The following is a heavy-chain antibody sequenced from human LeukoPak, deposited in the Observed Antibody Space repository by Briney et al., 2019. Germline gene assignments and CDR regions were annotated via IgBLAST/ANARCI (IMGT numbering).Heavy chain of an antibody. CDR1: GFTFSSYG. V-gene: IGHV3-30*02. CDR2: IRYDGSNK. Sequence: QTGGSLRLSCAASGFTFSSYGMHWVRQAPGKGLEWVAFIRYDGSNKFYADSVKGRFTISRDNSKNTLDLQMNSLRAEDTAVYYCAKDALSLNSYNWYYFDNWGQGTLVTVSS. J-gene: IGHJ4*02. CDR3: AKDALSLNSYNWYYFDN. D-gene: IGHD1-1*01.